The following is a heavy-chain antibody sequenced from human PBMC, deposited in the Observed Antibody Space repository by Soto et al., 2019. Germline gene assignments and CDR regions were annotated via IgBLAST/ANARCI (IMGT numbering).Heavy chain of an antibody. J-gene: IGHJ6*02. Sequence: PSETLSLTCTVSGGSLIGSSDYWTWIRQPPGKGLEWIGFIYKSMTTNYRPSLKSRVTISVDTSKNQFSLRLSSMTAADTAVYYCARDVGLRGTFPGPVRMDVWGQGTTVTVYS. CDR3: ARDVGLRGTFPGPVRMDV. CDR2: IYKSMTT. D-gene: IGHD1-26*01. CDR1: GGSLIGSSDY. V-gene: IGHV4-61*01.